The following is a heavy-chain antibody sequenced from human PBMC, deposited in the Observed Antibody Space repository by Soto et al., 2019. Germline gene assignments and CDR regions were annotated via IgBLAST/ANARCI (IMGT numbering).Heavy chain of an antibody. J-gene: IGHJ4*02. CDR2: ISGSGGTT. V-gene: IGHV3-23*01. D-gene: IGHD3-22*01. CDR3: AKRPLNYYASSGYYYFDY. CDR1: GFTFSNYA. Sequence: GGSLRLSCAASGFTFSNYAMSWVRQAPGKGLEWVSAISGSGGTTYYADSVKGRFTISRDNSKNTLYLQMNSLRAEDTAVYYCAKRPLNYYASSGYYYFDYWGQGTLVTVSS.